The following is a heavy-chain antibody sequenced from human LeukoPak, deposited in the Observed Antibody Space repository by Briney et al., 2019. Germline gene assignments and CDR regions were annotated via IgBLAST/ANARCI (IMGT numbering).Heavy chain of an antibody. V-gene: IGHV1-2*02. J-gene: IGHJ4*02. CDR1: GYTFTGHY. D-gene: IGHD2-15*01. CDR3: ARAQTYCSGVTCYSDS. Sequence: ASVKVSCKASGYTFTGHYIHWVRQAPGQGLEWMGWINPNSGGTKYAQKFQGRVTMTRDTSISTAYMELSRLISDDTAVYYCARAQTYCSGVTCYSDSWGQGTLVTVSS. CDR2: INPNSGGT.